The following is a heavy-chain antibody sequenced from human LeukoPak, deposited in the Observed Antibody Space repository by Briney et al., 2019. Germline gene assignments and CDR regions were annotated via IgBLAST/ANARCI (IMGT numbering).Heavy chain of an antibody. J-gene: IGHJ5*02. V-gene: IGHV4-59*01. CDR2: IFHSGSA. Sequence: SETLSLTCTVSGGSISSYYWSWIRQPPGKGLEWIGDIFHSGSANYNPSLKSRVTMSVDTSKNQFSLRLSSLTAADTAVYFCARHVAAGPFDPWGQGTLVTVSS. D-gene: IGHD6-13*01. CDR3: ARHVAAGPFDP. CDR1: GGSISSYY.